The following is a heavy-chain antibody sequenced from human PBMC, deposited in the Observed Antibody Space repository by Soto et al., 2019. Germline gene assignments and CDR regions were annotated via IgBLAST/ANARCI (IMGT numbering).Heavy chain of an antibody. CDR2: ISAYNGNT. J-gene: IGHJ4*02. Sequence: GASVKVSCKASGYTFNSYGISWVRQAPGQGLEWMGWISAYNGNTNYAQKLQGRVTMTTDTSTSTAYMELRSLRSDDTAVYYCERDRSSTASNYFDYWGQGTLVTVSS. D-gene: IGHD6-25*01. CDR1: GYTFNSYG. V-gene: IGHV1-18*01. CDR3: ERDRSSTASNYFDY.